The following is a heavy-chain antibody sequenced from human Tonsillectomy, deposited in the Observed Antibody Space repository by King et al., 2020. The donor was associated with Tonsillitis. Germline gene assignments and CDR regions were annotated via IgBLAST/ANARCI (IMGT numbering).Heavy chain of an antibody. V-gene: IGHV3-30-3*01. CDR1: GFTLSTYA. J-gene: IGHJ4*02. CDR3: ARTMTTVTTLEGCIGY. CDR2: ISYDGSNK. D-gene: IGHD4-11*01. Sequence: VQLVESGGGVVQPGRSLRLSCAASGFTLSTYAMHWVRQAPGKGLEWVAVISYDGSNKYYADSVKGRFTFSRDNSKNTLYLQMNSLRPEETAVYYCARTMTTVTTLEGCIGYWGQGTLVTVSS.